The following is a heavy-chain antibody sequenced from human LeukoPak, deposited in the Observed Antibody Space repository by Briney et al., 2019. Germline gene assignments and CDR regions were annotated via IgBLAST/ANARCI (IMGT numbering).Heavy chain of an antibody. Sequence: ASVKVSCKASGYTFTSYDINWVRQATGQGLEWMGWMNPNSGNTAYAQKFQGRVIMTRSTSISTAYMELSSLRSEDTAVYYCARDVGATKRLDYWGQGTLVAVSS. D-gene: IGHD1-26*01. J-gene: IGHJ4*02. CDR1: GYTFTSYD. CDR3: ARDVGATKRLDY. V-gene: IGHV1-8*01. CDR2: MNPNSGNT.